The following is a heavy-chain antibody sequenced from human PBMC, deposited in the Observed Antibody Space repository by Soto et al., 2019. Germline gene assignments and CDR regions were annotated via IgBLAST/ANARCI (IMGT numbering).Heavy chain of an antibody. CDR1: GFTFSSHD. Sequence: EVQLLESGGGLVQPGGSLRLSCSASGFTFSSHDMIWVRQAPGKGLEWVSGVSGGGITSYADSEKGRFTISRDKSRNTLYLQMNSLRVEDTAVYYCVKGFWGDYWGQGTLVTASS. CDR3: VKGFWGDY. D-gene: IGHD3-16*01. V-gene: IGHV3-23*01. CDR2: VSGGGIT. J-gene: IGHJ4*02.